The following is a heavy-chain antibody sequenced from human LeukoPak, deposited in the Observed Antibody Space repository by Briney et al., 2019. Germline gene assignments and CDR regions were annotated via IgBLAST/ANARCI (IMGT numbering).Heavy chain of an antibody. CDR3: GRVDESSAYGPTEY. J-gene: IGHJ4*02. CDR2: IKKDGSEE. D-gene: IGHD3-22*01. CDR1: GFSFSNYW. Sequence: GGSLRLSCAASGFSFSNYWMSWVRQAPGKGLEWVANIKKDGSEENYVDSVKGRFIVSRDNAKNSLYLQMNSLRADDTAVYFCGRVDESSAYGPTEYWGQGTLVTVST. V-gene: IGHV3-7*01.